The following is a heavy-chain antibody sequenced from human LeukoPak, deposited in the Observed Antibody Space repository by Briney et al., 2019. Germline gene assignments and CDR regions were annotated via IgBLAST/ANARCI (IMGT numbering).Heavy chain of an antibody. Sequence: GSSVKAPCKASGYTFSSYDINWVRQATGQGLEWMGWMNPNSGNTGHAQKFQGRVTMTRNTSISTAYKELSSLRSEDTAVYYCARGLRDSSGREYFQHWGQGTLVTVSS. J-gene: IGHJ1*01. CDR1: GYTFSSYD. D-gene: IGHD3-22*01. CDR2: MNPNSGNT. CDR3: ARGLRDSSGREYFQH. V-gene: IGHV1-8*01.